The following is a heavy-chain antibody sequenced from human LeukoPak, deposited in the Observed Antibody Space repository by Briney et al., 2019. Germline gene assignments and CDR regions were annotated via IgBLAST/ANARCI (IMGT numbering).Heavy chain of an antibody. V-gene: IGHV4-4*02. D-gene: IGHD5-18*01. CDR1: GFTFTNYW. Sequence: GSLRLSCRASGFTFTNYWMNWVRQPPGKGLEWIGEIYHSGSTNYNPSLKSRVTISVDKSKNQFSLKLSSVTAADTAVYYCARRAWIQLWTPGGSGREIDYWGQGTLVTVSS. CDR3: ARRAWIQLWTPGGSGREIDY. J-gene: IGHJ4*02. CDR2: IYHSGST.